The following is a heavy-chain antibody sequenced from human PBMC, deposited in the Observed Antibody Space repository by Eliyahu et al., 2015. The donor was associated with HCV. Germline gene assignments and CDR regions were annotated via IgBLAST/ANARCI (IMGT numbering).Heavy chain of an antibody. J-gene: IGHJ5*02. CDR2: MNPNSGNT. D-gene: IGHD6-19*01. Sequence: QVQLVQSGAEVKKPGASVXVSCKASGXTFXNYDIXWXRQATGXGLEWMGWMNPNSGNTGYAQKFQGRVTMTRNTSINTAYMELSSLRSEDTAVYYCARGYNSGPLGHWFDPWGQGTMVTVFS. CDR1: GXTFXNYD. CDR3: ARGYNSGPLGHWFDP. V-gene: IGHV1-8*01.